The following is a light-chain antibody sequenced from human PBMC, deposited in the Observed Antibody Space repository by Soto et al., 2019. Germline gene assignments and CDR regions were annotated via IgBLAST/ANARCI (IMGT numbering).Light chain of an antibody. V-gene: IGLV2-8*01. CDR1: SSDVGGYNY. J-gene: IGLJ2*01. CDR3: SSYAGSNFVV. CDR2: EVS. Sequence: QSALTQPPSASGSPGQSVTISCTGTSSDVGGYNYVSWYQQHPGKAPKFMIYEVSKRPSGVPDRFSGSKSGNTASLTVSGPQAEDEADYYCSSYAGSNFVVFGGGTKVTVL.